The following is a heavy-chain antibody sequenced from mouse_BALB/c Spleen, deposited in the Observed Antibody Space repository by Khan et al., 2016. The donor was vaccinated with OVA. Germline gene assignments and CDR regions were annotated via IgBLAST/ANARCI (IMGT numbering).Heavy chain of an antibody. CDR1: GFSLSRYN. V-gene: IGHV2-6-4*01. CDR2: VWGGGGT. D-gene: IGHD2-14*01. Sequence: QMQLEESGPGLVAPSQSLSITCTVSGFSLSRYNIHWVRQPPGKGLEWLGMVWGGGGTDYNSTLKSRLSISKDNSKSQVFLKMNRLQTDETAMYYCAKAYYRYDGYYAMDYWGQGTSVTVSS. J-gene: IGHJ4*01. CDR3: AKAYYRYDGYYAMDY.